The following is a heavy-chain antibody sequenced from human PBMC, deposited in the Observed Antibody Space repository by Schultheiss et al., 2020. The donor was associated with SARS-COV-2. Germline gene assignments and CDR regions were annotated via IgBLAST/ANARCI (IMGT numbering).Heavy chain of an antibody. V-gene: IGHV3-33*01. J-gene: IGHJ4*02. CDR1: GFTFSSYG. CDR3: ARDRGAMVSKFDY. Sequence: GGSLRLSCAASGFTFSSYGMHWVRQAPGKGLEWVAVIWYDGINKYYADSVKGRFTISRDNSKNTLYLQLNSLRAEDTAVYYCARDRGAMVSKFDYWGQGTLGTVSS. CDR2: IWYDGINK. D-gene: IGHD5-18*01.